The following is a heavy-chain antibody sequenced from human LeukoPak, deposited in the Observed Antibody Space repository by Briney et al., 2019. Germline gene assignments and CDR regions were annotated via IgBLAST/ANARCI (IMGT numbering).Heavy chain of an antibody. D-gene: IGHD1-14*01. CDR2: ISTSSTYT. CDR3: ARGLTLPSPLDY. V-gene: IGHV3-11*06. J-gene: IGHJ4*02. Sequence: GGSLRLSCAASGFTFSDYYMSWIRQAPGKGLEWVSYISTSSTYTNYADPVKGRFTISRHNPKPSLHLQMHSLRAEDTAVYYCARGLTLPSPLDYWGQGTLVSVSS. CDR1: GFTFSDYY.